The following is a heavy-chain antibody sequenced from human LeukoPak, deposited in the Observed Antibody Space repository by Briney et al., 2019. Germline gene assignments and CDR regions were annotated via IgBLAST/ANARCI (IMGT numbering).Heavy chain of an antibody. CDR2: ITDRGGIT. D-gene: IGHD1-1*01. J-gene: IGHJ4*02. CDR3: AKILPMNENFDY. CDR1: GFTFSNYP. Sequence: TGGSLRLSCAASGFTFSNYPMSWVRQAPGKGLEWVSTITDRGGITYYADSVKGHFTISRDNSKNTLYLQMNSLRAEDTAVYYCAKILPMNENFDYWAREPWSPSPQ. V-gene: IGHV3-23*01.